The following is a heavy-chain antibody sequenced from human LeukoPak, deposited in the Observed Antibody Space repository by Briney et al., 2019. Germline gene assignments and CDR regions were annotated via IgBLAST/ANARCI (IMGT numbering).Heavy chain of an antibody. CDR2: INSDGGST. Sequence: SGGSLRLSCAASGFTFSSYWMHWVRQAPGKGLVWVSRINSDGGSTSYADSVKGRFTIPRDNAKNTLYLQMNSLRAEDTAVYYCAREGYFDWYVSGMDDWGQGTTVTVSS. V-gene: IGHV3-74*01. D-gene: IGHD3-9*01. CDR3: AREGYFDWYVSGMDD. J-gene: IGHJ6*02. CDR1: GFTFSSYW.